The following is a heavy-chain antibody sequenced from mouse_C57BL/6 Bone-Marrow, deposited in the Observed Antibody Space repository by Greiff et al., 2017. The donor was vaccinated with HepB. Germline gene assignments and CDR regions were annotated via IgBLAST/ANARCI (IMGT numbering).Heavy chain of an antibody. J-gene: IGHJ2*01. V-gene: IGHV1-26*01. Sequence: EVKLQQSGPELVKPGASVKISCKASGYTFTDYYMNWVKQSHGKSLEWIGDINPNNGGTSYNQKFKGKATLTVDKSSSTAYMELRSLTSEDSAVYYCARSLITTVDYWGQGTTLTVSS. CDR2: INPNNGGT. CDR3: ARSLITTVDY. D-gene: IGHD1-1*01. CDR1: GYTFTDYY.